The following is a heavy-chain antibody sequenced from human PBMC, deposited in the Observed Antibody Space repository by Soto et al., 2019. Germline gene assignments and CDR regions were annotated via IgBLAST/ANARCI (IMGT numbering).Heavy chain of an antibody. CDR2: INTYNGNT. CDR1: GYTFTSYG. CDR3: PMGDVYVTPSPQDV. D-gene: IGHD3-16*01. Sequence: QVQLVQSGAEVKNPGASVKVSCKTSGYTFTSYGIGWARQAPGQGLEWMGWINTYNGNTNYAQNLQRRFTLTTYTPTRTTYMELRTLRSNDTAIYYCPMGDVYVTPSPQDVWGKGTTVTVSS. J-gene: IGHJ6*04. V-gene: IGHV1-18*01.